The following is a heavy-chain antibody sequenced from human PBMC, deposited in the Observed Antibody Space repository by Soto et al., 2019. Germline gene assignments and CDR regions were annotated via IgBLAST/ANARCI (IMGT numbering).Heavy chain of an antibody. J-gene: IGHJ5*02. CDR1: GWNFCTYW. V-gene: IGHV5-10-1*01. CDR3: ARQLPVGGTGGLDP. CDR2: IDPSDSYT. Sequence: GHSEQRSGERRGWNFCTYWWAWVHQMPGKGLEWMGRIDPSDSYTNYSPSFQGHVTISADKSISTAYLQWSSLKASDTAMYYCARQLPVGGTGGLDPRGHRTLVTVTS. D-gene: IGHD6-19*01.